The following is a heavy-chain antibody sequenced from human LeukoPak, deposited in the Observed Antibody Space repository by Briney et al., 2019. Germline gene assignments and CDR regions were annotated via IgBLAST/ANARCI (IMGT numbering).Heavy chain of an antibody. CDR3: ARDHVVVPAAMAGGGWRSYYFDY. V-gene: IGHV3-30-3*01. CDR1: GFTFSSYA. D-gene: IGHD2-2*01. J-gene: IGHJ4*02. CDR2: ISYDGSNK. Sequence: PGRSLRLSCAVSGFTFSSYAMHWVRQAPGKGLEWVAVISYDGSNKYYADSVKGRFTISRDNSKNTLYLQMNSLRAEDTAVYYCARDHVVVPAAMAGGGWRSYYFDYWGQGTLVTVSS.